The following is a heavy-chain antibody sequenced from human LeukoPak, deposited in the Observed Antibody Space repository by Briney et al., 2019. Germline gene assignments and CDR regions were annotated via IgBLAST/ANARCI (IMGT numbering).Heavy chain of an antibody. V-gene: IGHV4-59*01. J-gene: IGHJ6*02. CDR2: IHYSGST. CDR3: ARDLVYYGPRYGMDV. D-gene: IGHD3-10*01. CDR1: GDSISDYY. Sequence: SETLSLTCTVSGDSISDYYWSWIRQPPGKGLEWIGYIHYSGSTNYSPSLKGRVTISVDTSKRQFSLNLTSVTAADTAVYYCARDLVYYGPRYGMDVWGQGTTVTVSS.